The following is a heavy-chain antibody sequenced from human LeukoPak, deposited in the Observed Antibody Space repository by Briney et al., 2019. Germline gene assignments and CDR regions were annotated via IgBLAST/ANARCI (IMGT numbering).Heavy chain of an antibody. CDR1: GFTFSSYA. Sequence: PGGSLRLSCAASGFTFSSYAMSWVRQAPGKGLEWVSAISGSGGSTYYADSVKGRFTISRDNSKNTLYLQMNSLRAEDTAVYYCAKDAVRGSGIESYYYYGMDVWGQGTTVTVSS. CDR2: ISGSGGST. D-gene: IGHD3-10*01. V-gene: IGHV3-23*01. J-gene: IGHJ6*02. CDR3: AKDAVRGSGIESYYYYGMDV.